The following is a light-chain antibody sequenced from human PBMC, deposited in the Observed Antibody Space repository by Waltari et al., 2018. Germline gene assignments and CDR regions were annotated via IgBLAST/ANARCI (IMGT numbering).Light chain of an antibody. CDR3: QQYNSYPWT. J-gene: IGKJ1*01. Sequence: DIQMTQSPSTLSASIGDRVTITCRASQPINSWLAWYQQKQGKAPNLLISKASSLQSGVPSRFSGSASGTEFTLTISSLQPDDFATYYCQQYNSYPWTFGQGTKVEIK. CDR2: KAS. CDR1: QPINSW. V-gene: IGKV1-5*03.